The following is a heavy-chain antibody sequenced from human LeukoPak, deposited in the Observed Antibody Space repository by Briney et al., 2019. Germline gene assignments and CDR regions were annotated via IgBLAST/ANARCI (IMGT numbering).Heavy chain of an antibody. Sequence: SETLSLTCTVSGGSISSYYWSWIRQPPGKGLGWIGYIYYSGSTNYNPSLKSRVTISVDTSKNQFSLKLSSVTAADTAVYYCARAATVATYRELDYWGQGTLVTVSS. J-gene: IGHJ4*02. CDR2: IYYSGST. CDR3: ARAATVATYRELDY. CDR1: GGSISSYY. V-gene: IGHV4-59*01. D-gene: IGHD4-11*01.